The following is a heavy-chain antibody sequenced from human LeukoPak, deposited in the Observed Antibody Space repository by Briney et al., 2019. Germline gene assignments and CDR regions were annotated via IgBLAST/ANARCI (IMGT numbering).Heavy chain of an antibody. V-gene: IGHV3-49*04. CDR2: IRSKAYGGTT. CDR3: TRDIAVAGTHYYYGMDV. D-gene: IGHD6-19*01. J-gene: IGHJ6*02. CDR1: GFTFGDYA. Sequence: PGRSLRLSCTASGFTFGDYAMSWDRQAPGKGLEWVGFIRSKAYGGTTEYAASVKGRFTISRDDSKSIAYLQMNSLKTEDTAVYYCTRDIAVAGTHYYYGMDVWGQGTTVTVSS.